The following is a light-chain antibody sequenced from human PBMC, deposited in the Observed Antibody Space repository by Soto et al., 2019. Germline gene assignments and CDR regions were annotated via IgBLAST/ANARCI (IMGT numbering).Light chain of an antibody. CDR2: ANN. CDR1: DSNIGAGYA. Sequence: QSVLTQPPSVAGAPGQRVTISCTGSDSNIGAGYAVHWYQQLPGAAPKLLIYANNDRPSGVPDRFSGSRSDTSASLAIPGLQAEDEGDYYCQSYDGSVVFGGGTKLTVL. CDR3: QSYDGSVV. V-gene: IGLV1-40*01. J-gene: IGLJ2*01.